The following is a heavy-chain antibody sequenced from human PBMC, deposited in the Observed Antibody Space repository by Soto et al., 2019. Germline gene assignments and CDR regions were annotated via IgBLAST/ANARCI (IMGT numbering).Heavy chain of an antibody. J-gene: IGHJ6*03. V-gene: IGHV3-74*01. CDR2: INSDGSST. Sequence: EVQLVESGGGLVQPGGSLRLSCAASGFTFSSYWMHWVRQAPGKGLVWVSRINSDGSSTSYADSVKGRFTISRDNAKNTLYLQMNSLRAEDTAVYYXAXVXXSGXXSXXYYMDVXGXGTTVTVSS. D-gene: IGHD6-19*01. CDR3: AXVXXSGXXSXXYYMDV. CDR1: GFTFSSYW.